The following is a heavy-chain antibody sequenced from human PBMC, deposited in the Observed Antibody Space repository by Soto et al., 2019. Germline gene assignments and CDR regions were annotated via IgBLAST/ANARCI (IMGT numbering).Heavy chain of an antibody. D-gene: IGHD2-21*02. J-gene: IGHJ5*02. CDR1: GGSISSDDW. CDR2: IYHSGTT. CDR3: ARSDCYGVCRGKWLDP. Sequence: SETLSLTCAVSGGSISSDDWWTWVRQTPGKGLEWIGEIYHSGTTNYNPSLMSRVTIAVDKAKSQFSLRLDSVTAADTAVYYCARSDCYGVCRGKWLDPWGQGILVTVSS. V-gene: IGHV4-4*02.